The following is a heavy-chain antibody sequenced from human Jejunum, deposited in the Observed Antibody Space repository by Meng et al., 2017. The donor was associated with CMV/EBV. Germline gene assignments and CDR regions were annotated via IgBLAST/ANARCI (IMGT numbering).Heavy chain of an antibody. CDR1: TFDDYN. CDR3: AKKAGAGYSSSYYFDH. Sequence: TFDDYNMNWVRQAPGKGLEWVSLISWDGERTQYADSVKGRFTISRDNSKNSLFLQMSSLKTEDTAFYYCAKKAGAGYSSSYYFDHWGQGTRVTVSS. V-gene: IGHV3-43*01. CDR2: ISWDGERT. J-gene: IGHJ4*02. D-gene: IGHD5-18*01.